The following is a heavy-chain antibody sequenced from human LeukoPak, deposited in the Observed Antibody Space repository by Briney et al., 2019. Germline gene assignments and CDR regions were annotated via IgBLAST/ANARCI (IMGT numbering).Heavy chain of an antibody. CDR2: IYHSGST. V-gene: IGHV4-4*02. J-gene: IGHJ6*02. CDR3: ARVAGGLWFGDYYYYGMDV. Sequence: PSETLSLTCAVSGGSISSSNWWSGVRQPPGKGLEWIGEIYHSGSTNYNPSLKSRVTISVDKSKDQFSLKLSSVTAADTAVYYCARVAGGLWFGDYYYYGMDVWGQGTTVTVS. CDR1: GGSISSSNW. D-gene: IGHD3-10*01.